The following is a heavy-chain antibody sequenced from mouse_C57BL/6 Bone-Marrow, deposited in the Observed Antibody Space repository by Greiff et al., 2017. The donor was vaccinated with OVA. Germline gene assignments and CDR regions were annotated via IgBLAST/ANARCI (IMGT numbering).Heavy chain of an antibody. J-gene: IGHJ2*01. V-gene: IGHV1-62-2*01. Sequence: VQLQQSGAELVKPGASVKLSCKASGYTFTEYTINWVKQRSGQGLEWIGWFYPGSGSIKYNEKFKDKATLTADKSSSTVYMELSRLTSEDSAVYFCARHPSTMVTTRYYFDYWGQGTTLTVSS. CDR1: GYTFTEYT. D-gene: IGHD2-2*01. CDR3: ARHPSTMVTTRYYFDY. CDR2: FYPGSGSI.